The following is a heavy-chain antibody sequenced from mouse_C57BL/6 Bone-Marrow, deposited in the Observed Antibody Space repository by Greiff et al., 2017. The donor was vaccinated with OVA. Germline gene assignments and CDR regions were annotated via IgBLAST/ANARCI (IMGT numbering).Heavy chain of an antibody. D-gene: IGHD1-1*01. CDR2: INPSNGGT. CDR1: GYTFTSYW. Sequence: QVQLQQPGTELVKPGASVKLSCKASGYTFTSYWMHWVKQRPGQGLEWIGNINPSNGGTNYNEKFKSKATLTVDKSSSTAYMQLSSLTSEDSAVYYCARYPYYYGSRRYYFDYWGQGTTLTVSS. J-gene: IGHJ2*01. V-gene: IGHV1-53*01. CDR3: ARYPYYYGSRRYYFDY.